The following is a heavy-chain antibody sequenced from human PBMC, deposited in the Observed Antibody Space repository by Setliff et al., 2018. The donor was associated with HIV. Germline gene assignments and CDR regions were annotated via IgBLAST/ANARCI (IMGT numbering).Heavy chain of an antibody. D-gene: IGHD1-26*01. V-gene: IGHV3-23*01. CDR2: IANGINT. J-gene: IGHJ3*02. Sequence: GGSLRLSCVGSGFSFSNYDLNWVRQAPGKGLEWVSTIANGINTYYADSVRGRFTISRDNSKNTLYLQMNSLRAEDTAKYYCALRQRGGLVGAGNAFDIWGQGTMVTVSS. CDR3: ALRQRGGLVGAGNAFDI. CDR1: GFSFSNYD.